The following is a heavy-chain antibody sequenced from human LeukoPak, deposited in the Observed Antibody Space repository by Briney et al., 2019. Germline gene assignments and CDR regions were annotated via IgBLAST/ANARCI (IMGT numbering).Heavy chain of an antibody. J-gene: IGHJ3*02. V-gene: IGHV5-51*01. D-gene: IGHD3-22*01. CDR1: GYSFTSYW. Sequence: GESLKISCKGSGYSFTSYWIGWVRQMPGKGLEWMGIIYPGDSDTTYSPSFQGQVTISADKSISTAYLQWSSLRASDTAMYYCASRYYYDSSGPWDAFDIWGQGTMVIVSS. CDR2: IYPGDSDT. CDR3: ASRYYYDSSGPWDAFDI.